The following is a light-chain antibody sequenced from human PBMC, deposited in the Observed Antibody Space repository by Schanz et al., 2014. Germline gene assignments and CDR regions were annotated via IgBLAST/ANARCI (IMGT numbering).Light chain of an antibody. V-gene: IGKV3-20*01. J-gene: IGKJ1*01. CDR1: QSVSSN. Sequence: EIVMTQSPATLSVSPGERATLSCRASQSVSSNLAWYQQKPGQAPRLLIYGASRRATGIPDRFSGSGSGTDFTLTISRLEPEDFAVYYCQHYGTSSWTFGQGTKVEVK. CDR2: GAS. CDR3: QHYGTSSWT.